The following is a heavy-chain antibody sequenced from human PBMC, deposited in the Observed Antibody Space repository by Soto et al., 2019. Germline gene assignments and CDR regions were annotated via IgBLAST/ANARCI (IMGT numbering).Heavy chain of an antibody. V-gene: IGHV3-74*01. CDR1: GFTFSIEW. CDR3: ARGVQSGSDRYFDY. Sequence: GASLRLSCAASGFTFSIEWMHWFRQAPGKGLVWVSRINTDGSDTSYADSVKGRFTISRDNAKNMLYLQMNSLRAEDTAVYYCARGVQSGSDRYFDYWGQGT. D-gene: IGHD1-26*01. J-gene: IGHJ4*02. CDR2: INTDGSDT.